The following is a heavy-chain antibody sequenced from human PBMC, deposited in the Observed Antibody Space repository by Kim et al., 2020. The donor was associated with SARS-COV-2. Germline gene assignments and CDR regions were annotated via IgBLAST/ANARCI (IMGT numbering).Heavy chain of an antibody. D-gene: IGHD6-19*01. J-gene: IGHJ4*02. Sequence: AESVKRRFTISRDNAKNSLYLQMNSLRAEDTAVYYCARWTSSGWYYFDYWGQGTLVTVSS. CDR3: ARWTSSGWYYFDY. V-gene: IGHV3-21*01.